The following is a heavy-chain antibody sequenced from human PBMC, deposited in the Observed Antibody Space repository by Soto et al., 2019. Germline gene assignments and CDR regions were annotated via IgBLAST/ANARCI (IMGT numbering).Heavy chain of an antibody. D-gene: IGHD6-13*01. Sequence: EVQLVESGGGLIQPGGSLRLSCAASGFTVSSNYMSWVRQAPGKGLEWVSVIYSGGSTYYADSVKGRFTISRDNSKNTLYLQMNSMSTEDTAVYYCAREIASDRYFDLWGRGTLVTVSS. CDR1: GFTVSSNY. V-gene: IGHV3-53*01. J-gene: IGHJ2*01. CDR3: AREIASDRYFDL. CDR2: IYSGGST.